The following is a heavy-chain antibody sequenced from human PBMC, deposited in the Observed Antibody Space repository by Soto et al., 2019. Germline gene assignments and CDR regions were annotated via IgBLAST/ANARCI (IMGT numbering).Heavy chain of an antibody. D-gene: IGHD2-8*02. CDR1: GGTFSDYA. V-gene: IGHV1-69*01. CDR2: IIPMFGTT. Sequence: QVQLVQSGAEVRNPGSSVKVSCEASGGTFSDYAISWVRQAPGQGLEWMGGIIPMFGTTNYAQKFQGRVTLTADESTSTVYMELSSLRSEDTAIFYCSRAPPTCTGGGGYKGAQYRYYNMDVWGQGTAVSVSS. J-gene: IGHJ6*02. CDR3: SRAPPTCTGGGGYKGAQYRYYNMDV.